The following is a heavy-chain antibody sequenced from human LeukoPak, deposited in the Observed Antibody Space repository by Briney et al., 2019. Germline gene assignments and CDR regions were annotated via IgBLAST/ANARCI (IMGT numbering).Heavy chain of an antibody. D-gene: IGHD2-8*01. CDR2: INPNNGGT. CDR3: ARWGGVQFDP. V-gene: IGHV1-2*02. Sequence: ASVKVSCKASGYTFTDYYMHWVRQAPGQGLEWMGWINPNNGGTNYAQKFQGRVTMTRDTSISTVYMELTSLTSDDTAVYYCARWGGVQFDPWGQGTLVTVSS. CDR1: GYTFTDYY. J-gene: IGHJ5*02.